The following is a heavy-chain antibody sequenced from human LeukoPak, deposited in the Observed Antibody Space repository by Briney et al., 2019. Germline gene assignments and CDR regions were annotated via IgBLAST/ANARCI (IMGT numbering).Heavy chain of an antibody. V-gene: IGHV1-8*01. CDR3: ARVEFGSSWSSAEYFQH. J-gene: IGHJ1*01. CDR1: GYTFTSYD. CDR2: MNPNSGNT. D-gene: IGHD6-13*01. Sequence: ASVKASCKASGYTFTSYDINWVRQATGQGLEWMGWMNPNSGNTGYAQKFQGRVTMTRNTSISTAYMELSSLRSEDTAVYYCARVEFGSSWSSAEYFQHWGQGTLVTVSS.